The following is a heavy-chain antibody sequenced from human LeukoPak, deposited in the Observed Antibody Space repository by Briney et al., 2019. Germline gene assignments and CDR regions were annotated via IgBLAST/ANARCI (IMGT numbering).Heavy chain of an antibody. D-gene: IGHD2-15*01. CDR2: IWYDGTNK. CDR1: GFTFNSYA. J-gene: IGHJ4*02. V-gene: IGHV3-30*07. Sequence: GGSLRLSYTASGFTFNSYAVHWVRQAPGKGLEWVAVIWYDGTNKYYADSVKGRFTISRDNSKNTLYLQMNSLRAEDTAVYYCARDGGYCSGGSCSSNYFDYWGQGTLVTVSS. CDR3: ARDGGYCSGGSCSSNYFDY.